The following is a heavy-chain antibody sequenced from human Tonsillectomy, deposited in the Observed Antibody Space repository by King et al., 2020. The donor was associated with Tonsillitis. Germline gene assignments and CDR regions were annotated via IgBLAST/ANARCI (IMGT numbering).Heavy chain of an antibody. CDR1: GDSVSSNSAA. J-gene: IGHJ6*02. V-gene: IGHV6-1*01. CDR2: TYYRSKWYN. CDR3: ARDETSITMVRGVIGPHGMDV. D-gene: IGHD3-10*01. Sequence: VQLQQSGPGLVKPSQTLSLTCAISGDSVSSNSAAWNWIRQSPSRGLEWLGRTYYRSKWYNDYAVSVKSRITINPDTSKNQFSLQLNSVTPEDTAVYYCARDETSITMVRGVIGPHGMDVWGQGTTVTVSS.